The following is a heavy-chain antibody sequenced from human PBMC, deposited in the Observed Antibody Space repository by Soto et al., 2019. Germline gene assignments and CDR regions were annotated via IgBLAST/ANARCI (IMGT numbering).Heavy chain of an antibody. V-gene: IGHV4-4*02. D-gene: IGHD3-22*01. CDR2: IYHSGST. CDR1: GGSISSSNW. J-gene: IGHJ6*02. Sequence: SETLSLTCAVSGGSISSSNWWSWVRQPPGKGLEWIGEIYHSGSTYYNPSLKSRVTISVDRSKNQFSLKLSSVTAADTAVYYCAGSGYYHNSGMDVWGQGTTVTAP. CDR3: AGSGYYHNSGMDV.